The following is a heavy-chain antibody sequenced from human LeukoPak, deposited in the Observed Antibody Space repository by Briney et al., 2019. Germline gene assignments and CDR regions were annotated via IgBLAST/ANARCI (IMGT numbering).Heavy chain of an antibody. D-gene: IGHD6-19*01. J-gene: IGHJ4*02. CDR1: GFTFSSYA. Sequence: GGSLRLSCAASGFTFSSYAMHWVRQAPGKGLEWVAVISYDGSNKYYADSVKGQFTISRDNSKNTLYLQMNSLRAEDTAVYYCAREDSSGWSDFDYWGQGTLVTVSS. CDR3: AREDSSGWSDFDY. V-gene: IGHV3-30*04. CDR2: ISYDGSNK.